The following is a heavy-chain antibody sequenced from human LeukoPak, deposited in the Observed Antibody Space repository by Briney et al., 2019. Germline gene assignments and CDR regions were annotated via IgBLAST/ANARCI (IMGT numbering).Heavy chain of an antibody. Sequence: VASVKVSCKASGYTFTSYYMHWVRQAPGQGLEWMGIINPSGGSTRYAQKFQGRVTMTRDTSTSTVYMELSSLRSEDTAVYYCARNPVTTKYFDYWGQGTLVTASS. CDR3: ARNPVTTKYFDY. V-gene: IGHV1-46*01. CDR1: GYTFTSYY. CDR2: INPSGGST. D-gene: IGHD4-17*01. J-gene: IGHJ4*02.